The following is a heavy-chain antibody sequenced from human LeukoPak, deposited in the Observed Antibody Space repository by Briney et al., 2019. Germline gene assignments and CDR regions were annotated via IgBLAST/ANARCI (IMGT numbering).Heavy chain of an antibody. Sequence: GGSLRLSCAASGFTVITNDMTWVRQAQGKGLEWVSVLYSDGNTKYADSVQGRFTISRDNSKNTLYLEMNSLSPDDTAVYYCARGVEPLAANTLAYWGQGTLVTVST. D-gene: IGHD1-14*01. J-gene: IGHJ4*02. CDR2: LYSDGNT. CDR3: ARGVEPLAANTLAY. V-gene: IGHV3-53*01. CDR1: GFTVITND.